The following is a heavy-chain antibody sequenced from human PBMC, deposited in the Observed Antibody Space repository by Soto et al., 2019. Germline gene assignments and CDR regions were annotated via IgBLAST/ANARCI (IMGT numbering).Heavy chain of an antibody. D-gene: IGHD6-19*01. Sequence: GGSLRLSCVPSGFTFSSYAMTWVRQAPGKGLEWVSSITGSGGDTYHADSVKGRFTISRDNAKNTLYLQMNSLRAEDTAIYYCAKSSGWYVNNWLDPWGQGTLVTVS. CDR2: ITGSGGDT. V-gene: IGHV3-23*01. J-gene: IGHJ5*02. CDR1: GFTFSSYA. CDR3: AKSSGWYVNNWLDP.